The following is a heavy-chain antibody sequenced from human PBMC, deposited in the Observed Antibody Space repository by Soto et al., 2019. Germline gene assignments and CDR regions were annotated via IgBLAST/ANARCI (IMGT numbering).Heavy chain of an antibody. CDR2: ISAYNGNT. CDR1: GYTFTSYG. Sequence: ASVKVSCKASGYTFTSYGISWVRQAPGQGLEGMGWISAYNGNTNYSQKLQGRVTMTTDTSTSTAYMELRSLRSDDTAVYYCAFGISGKGGWDYYYGMEVWGQGTTVTVSS. V-gene: IGHV1-18*01. D-gene: IGHD2-15*01. J-gene: IGHJ6*02. CDR3: AFGISGKGGWDYYYGMEV.